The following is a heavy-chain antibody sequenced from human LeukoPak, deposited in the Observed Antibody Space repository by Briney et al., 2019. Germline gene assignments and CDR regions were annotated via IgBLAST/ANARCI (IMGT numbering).Heavy chain of an antibody. CDR1: GVSISSNNW. Sequence: SETLSLTCAISGVSISSNNWWSWVRQPPGQGLEWIGEIHHSGSTNYNPSLKSRVTMSADKSKNQFSLKLTSVTAADTAVYYCARNVGSIAAATWGRGILVTVSS. CDR2: IHHSGST. V-gene: IGHV4-4*02. D-gene: IGHD6-13*01. CDR3: ARNVGSIAAAT. J-gene: IGHJ4*02.